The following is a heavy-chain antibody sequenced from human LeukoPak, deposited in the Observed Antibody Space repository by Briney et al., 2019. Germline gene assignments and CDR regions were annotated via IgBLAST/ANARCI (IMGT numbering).Heavy chain of an antibody. Sequence: GASVKVSCKASGYTFTSYFMHWGRQAPGQGLEWMGIINPSGGSTSYAQKFQGRVTMTRDTSTSTVYMELDSLTSDDTAVYFCARDPDGSGSYPIDYWGQGTLVTVSS. D-gene: IGHD3-22*01. V-gene: IGHV1-46*01. CDR2: INPSGGST. CDR3: ARDPDGSGSYPIDY. J-gene: IGHJ4*02. CDR1: GYTFTSYF.